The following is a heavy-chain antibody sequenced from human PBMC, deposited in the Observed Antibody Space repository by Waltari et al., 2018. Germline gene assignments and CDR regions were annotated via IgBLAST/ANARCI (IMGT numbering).Heavy chain of an antibody. D-gene: IGHD2-15*01. J-gene: IGHJ5*02. CDR3: ARDRGRGLYLDT. CDR1: GDSVSSTYW. V-gene: IGHV4-4*02. Sequence: QLQLQESGPGLVKPSGTLSLTCAVSGDSVSSTYWWSWVRQSPQKGLEWIGKVHGSGGSNYSPSFASRVTVSLDTSNNEFYLKVTAATAADTAVYYCARDRGRGLYLDTWGPGTVVTVSP. CDR2: VHGSGGS.